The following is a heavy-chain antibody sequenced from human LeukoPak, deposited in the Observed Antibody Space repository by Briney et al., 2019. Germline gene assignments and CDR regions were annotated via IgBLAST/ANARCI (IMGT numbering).Heavy chain of an antibody. CDR1: GFTVSSNY. Sequence: GGSLRLSCAASGFTVSSNYMSWVRQAPGKGLEWVSVIYSGGSTYYADSVKGRFTISRDNSKNTLYLQMNSLRAEDTAVYYCASYTHSSGWYQYYFDYWGQGTLVTV. CDR2: IYSGGST. V-gene: IGHV3-66*01. CDR3: ASYTHSSGWYQYYFDY. D-gene: IGHD6-19*01. J-gene: IGHJ4*02.